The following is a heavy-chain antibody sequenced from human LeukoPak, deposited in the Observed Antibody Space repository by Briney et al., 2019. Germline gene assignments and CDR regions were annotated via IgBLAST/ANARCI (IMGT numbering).Heavy chain of an antibody. D-gene: IGHD3-10*01. Sequence: ASVKVSCKASGYTFTSYPMHWVRHAPGQRLEWIACINAGNGNTKYSQKFQGRVTITRDTSASTAYMELSSLRSEDTAVYYCARDTPGGITMVRGVFDYWGQGTLVTVSS. J-gene: IGHJ4*02. CDR3: ARDTPGGITMVRGVFDY. CDR2: INAGNGNT. CDR1: GYTFTSYP. V-gene: IGHV1-3*01.